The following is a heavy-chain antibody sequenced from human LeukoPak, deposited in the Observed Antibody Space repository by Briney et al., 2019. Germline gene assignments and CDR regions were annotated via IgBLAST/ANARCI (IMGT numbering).Heavy chain of an antibody. J-gene: IGHJ4*02. D-gene: IGHD2-15*01. Sequence: GGSLRLSCAASGFTFSSYGMHWVRQAPGKGLEWVAVMSYDGSNKYYADSVKGRFTISRDNSKNTLYLQMNSLRAEDTAVYYCAKMARYCSGGSCYGAHIDYWGQGTLVTVSS. CDR1: GFTFSSYG. V-gene: IGHV3-30*18. CDR2: MSYDGSNK. CDR3: AKMARYCSGGSCYGAHIDY.